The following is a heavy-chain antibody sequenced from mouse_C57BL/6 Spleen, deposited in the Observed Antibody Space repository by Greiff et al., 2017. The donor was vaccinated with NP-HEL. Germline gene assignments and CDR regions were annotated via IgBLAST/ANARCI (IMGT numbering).Heavy chain of an antibody. D-gene: IGHD4-1*02. CDR3: GRQLGDY. CDR2: INPGSGGT. J-gene: IGHJ4*01. V-gene: IGHV1-54*01. Sequence: VQLKESGAELVRPGTSVKVSCKASGYAFTNYLIEWVKQRPGQGLEWIGVINPGSGGTNYNEKFKGKATLTADKSSSTAYMQLSSLTSEDSAVSCCGRQLGDYWGQGTTVTVAS. CDR1: GYAFTNYL.